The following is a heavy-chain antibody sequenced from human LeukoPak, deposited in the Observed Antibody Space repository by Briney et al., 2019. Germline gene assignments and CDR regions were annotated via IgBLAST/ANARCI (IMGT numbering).Heavy chain of an antibody. CDR2: IYYSGST. Sequence: SETLSLTCTASGGSISSYYWSWIRQPPGKGLEWIGYIYYSGSTNYNPSLKSRVTISVDTSKNQFSLNLRSVPAADTAVYYCASWAYYYDSSGYYYAAFDIWGKETMVTVST. V-gene: IGHV4-59*01. J-gene: IGHJ3*02. CDR1: GGSISSYY. D-gene: IGHD3-22*01. CDR3: ASWAYYYDSSGYYYAAFDI.